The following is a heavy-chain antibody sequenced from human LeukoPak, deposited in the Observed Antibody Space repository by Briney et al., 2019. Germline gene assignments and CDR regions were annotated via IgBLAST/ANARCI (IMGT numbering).Heavy chain of an antibody. D-gene: IGHD6-6*01. J-gene: IGHJ4*02. V-gene: IGHV3-30*02. Sequence: GGSLRLSCAASGFTFSSYGMHWVRQAPGKGLEWVAFIRYDGSNKYYADSVKGRFTISRDNSKYTLYLQMNSLRAEDTAVYYCAKVGSSAFDYWGQGTLVTVSS. CDR2: IRYDGSNK. CDR3: AKVGSSAFDY. CDR1: GFTFSSYG.